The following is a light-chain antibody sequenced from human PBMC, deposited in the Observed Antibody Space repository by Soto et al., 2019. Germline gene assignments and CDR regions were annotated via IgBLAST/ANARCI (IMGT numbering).Light chain of an antibody. J-gene: IGLJ2*01. CDR2: EVY. Sequence: QSAPTQPPSASGSPGQSVTFSCTGTSSDVGGSNYVSWYQQYPGKAPKLMIYEVYKRPSGVPDRFSGSKSGNTASLTVSGLQPEDEADYYCSAYAGSSTWVFGGGTKVTVL. CDR1: SSDVGGSNY. CDR3: SAYAGSSTWV. V-gene: IGLV2-8*01.